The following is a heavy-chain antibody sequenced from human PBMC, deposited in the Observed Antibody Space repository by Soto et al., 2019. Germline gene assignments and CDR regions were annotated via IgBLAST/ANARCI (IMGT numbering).Heavy chain of an antibody. CDR1: GFTFSSYT. Sequence: ESGGGVVQPGRSLRLSCAASGFTFSSYTMHWVRQAPGKGLEWVALIYYDGSNKFYADSVKGRFTISRDNSNNTLYLETNSLRAEDTAVYYCARGGGNQLGACYDNWGQGTLVTVSS. V-gene: IGHV3-30*04. CDR2: IYYDGSNK. J-gene: IGHJ4*02. CDR3: ARGGGNQLGACYDN. D-gene: IGHD5-12*01.